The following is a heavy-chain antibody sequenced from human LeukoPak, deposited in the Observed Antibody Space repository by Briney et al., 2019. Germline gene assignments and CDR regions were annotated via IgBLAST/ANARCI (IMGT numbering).Heavy chain of an antibody. CDR3: ARRAGAYTHPYDY. CDR2: IKSKTDGGTT. CDR1: GFTFSNAW. V-gene: IGHV3-15*01. Sequence: GGSLRLSCAASGFTFSNAWMSWVRQAPGKGLEWVGRIKSKTDGGTTDYAAPVKGRFTISRDDSKNTLYLQMNSLRAEDTAVYYCARRAGAYTHPYDYWGQGTLVTVSS. D-gene: IGHD3-16*01. J-gene: IGHJ4*02.